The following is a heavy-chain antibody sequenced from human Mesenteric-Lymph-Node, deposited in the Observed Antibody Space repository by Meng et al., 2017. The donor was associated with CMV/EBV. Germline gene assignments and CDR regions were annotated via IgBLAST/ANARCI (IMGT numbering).Heavy chain of an antibody. CDR3: AKDMWEYQLPDGS. Sequence: GGSLRLSCAASGFTFSDYGMYWVRQAPGKGLEWVAVIWYDGTNKDYADSVKGRFTISRDNSKDTLFLQMNSLRVEDTALYYCAKDMWEYQLPDGSWGQGTLVTVSS. V-gene: IGHV3-33*06. CDR2: IWYDGTNK. CDR1: GFTFSDYG. D-gene: IGHD2-2*01. J-gene: IGHJ5*02.